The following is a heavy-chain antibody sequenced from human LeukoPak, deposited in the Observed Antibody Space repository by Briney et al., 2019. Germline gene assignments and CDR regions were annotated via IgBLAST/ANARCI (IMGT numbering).Heavy chain of an antibody. CDR1: GGSISSSGYS. J-gene: IGHJ5*02. D-gene: IGHD3-22*01. Sequence: SETLSLTCTVSGGSISSSGYSWGWIRQPPGKGLEWIGSVYYSGSTYYNPSLKGRVTISVDTSKNQFSLKLSSVTAAGTTVYYCARHDYDRSGYNWFDPWGQGTLVTVSS. CDR3: ARHDYDRSGYNWFDP. CDR2: VYYSGST. V-gene: IGHV4-39*01.